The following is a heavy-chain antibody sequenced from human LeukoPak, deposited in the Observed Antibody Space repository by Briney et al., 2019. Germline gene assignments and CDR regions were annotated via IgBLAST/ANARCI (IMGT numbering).Heavy chain of an antibody. CDR3: ARDRDRYNWNWGAFDI. D-gene: IGHD1-7*01. V-gene: IGHV3-30-3*01. CDR2: ISYDGSNK. J-gene: IGHJ3*02. CDR1: GFTFSSYA. Sequence: PGGSLRLSCAASGFTFSSYAMHWVRQAPGKGLEWVAVISYDGSNKYYADTVKGRFTISRDNSKNTLYLQMNSLRAEDTAVYYCARDRDRYNWNWGAFDIWGQGTMVTVSS.